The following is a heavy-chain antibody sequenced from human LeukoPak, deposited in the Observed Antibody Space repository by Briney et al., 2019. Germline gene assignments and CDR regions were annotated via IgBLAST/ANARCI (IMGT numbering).Heavy chain of an antibody. CDR1: GFTFSSYA. CDR2: ISNSGGTT. D-gene: IGHD2-15*01. CDR3: AKVAGYCSGGSCPDY. Sequence: GGSLRLSCAASGFTFSSYAMSWVRQAPGKGLEWVSTISNSGGTTYYADSVKGRFTISRDDSENTLYLQMNSLRAEDTAVYYCAKVAGYCSGGSCPDYWGQGTLVTVSS. J-gene: IGHJ4*02. V-gene: IGHV3-23*01.